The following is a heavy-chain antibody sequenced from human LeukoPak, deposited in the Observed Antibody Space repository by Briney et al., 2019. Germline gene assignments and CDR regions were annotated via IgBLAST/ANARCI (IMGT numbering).Heavy chain of an antibody. V-gene: IGHV5-10-1*01. D-gene: IGHD3-9*01. J-gene: IGHJ6*04. CDR3: ARPSYDIWTGYPNGMDV. Sequence: GEALQISYKAAGCCFTSYWSSWWRRLPGRGGEWMGRIDPSDSYTNYSPSFQGHVTISADKSISTAYLQWSSLKASDTAMYYCARPSYDIWTGYPNGMDVWGKGTTVTVSS. CDR2: IDPSDSYT. CDR1: GCCFTSYW.